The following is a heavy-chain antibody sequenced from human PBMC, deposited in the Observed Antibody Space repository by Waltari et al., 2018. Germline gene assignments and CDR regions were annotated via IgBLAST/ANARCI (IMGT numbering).Heavy chain of an antibody. CDR2: ITGSGAYI. D-gene: IGHD4-17*01. V-gene: IGHV3-21*03. CDR1: GFTFSTFG. J-gene: IGHJ5*01. CDR3: VRALTTPNDS. Sequence: EVQLVESGGGLVKPGGSLRLSCVASGFTFSTFGMSWVRQAPGKGLEWVSTITGSGAYIYYADSIKGRFTSSRDNAKNSLYLHMNSLRDGDTAVYYCVRALTTPNDSWGQGTLVAVSS.